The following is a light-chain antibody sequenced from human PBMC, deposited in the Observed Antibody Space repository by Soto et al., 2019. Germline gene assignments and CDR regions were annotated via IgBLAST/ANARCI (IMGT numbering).Light chain of an antibody. J-gene: IGLJ3*02. CDR2: KVS. V-gene: IGLV2-14*01. Sequence: QSALTQAASVSGSPGQSITISCTGTSSDVGAYDYVTWYQQHPGKAPKVMIYKVSNRPSGVPERFSGSKSGTSASLAITGLQAEDEADYYCQAYDYSLTAFVFGGGTKVTVL. CDR1: SSDVGAYDY. CDR3: QAYDYSLTAFV.